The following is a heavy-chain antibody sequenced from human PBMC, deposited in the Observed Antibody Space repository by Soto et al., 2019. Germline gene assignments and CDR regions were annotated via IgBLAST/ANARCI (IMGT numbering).Heavy chain of an antibody. V-gene: IGHV3-30-3*01. Sequence: GGSLRLSCAASGFTFSYYALHWVRQSPGKGLEWVTVISSDGSNRYYADSVKGRFTISRDNSKNTLYLQMNSLRVEDTAIYICAHLAGLAHTDDFWGQGTPVTVSS. J-gene: IGHJ4*02. CDR3: AHLAGLAHTDDF. CDR2: ISSDGSNR. D-gene: IGHD3-9*01. CDR1: GFTFSYYA.